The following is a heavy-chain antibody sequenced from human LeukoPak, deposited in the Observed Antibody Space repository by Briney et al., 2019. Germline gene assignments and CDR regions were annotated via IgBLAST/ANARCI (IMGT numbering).Heavy chain of an antibody. CDR3: ARELSGADAFDI. J-gene: IGHJ3*02. Sequence: PSETLSLTCTVSGGSISSYYWNWIRQPAGKGLEWIGRIHTSGSTNYNPSLKSRVTMSVDTSKNKFSLKLSSVTAADTAVYYCARELSGADAFDIWGQGTMVTVSS. CDR2: IHTSGST. D-gene: IGHD2-15*01. V-gene: IGHV4-4*07. CDR1: GGSISSYY.